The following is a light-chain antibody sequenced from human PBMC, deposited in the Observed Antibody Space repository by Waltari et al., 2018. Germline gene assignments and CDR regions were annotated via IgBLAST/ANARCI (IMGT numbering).Light chain of an antibody. CDR2: DFT. V-gene: IGLV2-14*03. CDR3: SSYTTRSTRV. J-gene: IGLJ1*01. CDR1: SSDVGDYKY. Sequence: QSALTQPASVSGSPGQSLTISCPATSSDVGDYKYVSWYQQHPGKVPKLLIYDFTNRPSWVFFRFFGSKSGYTASLTISGFQAEDKADYYCSSYTTRSTRVFGTGTKVTVL.